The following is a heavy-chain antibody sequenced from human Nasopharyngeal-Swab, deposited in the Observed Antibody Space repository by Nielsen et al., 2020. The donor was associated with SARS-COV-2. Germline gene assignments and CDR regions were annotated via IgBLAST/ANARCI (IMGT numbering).Heavy chain of an antibody. V-gene: IGHV3-66*02. Sequence: GESLKISCAASGFTFNTYAMSWVRQAPGKGLEWVSVIYSGGQTYYADSVKGRFTISRDNSKNTLYLQMNSLRAENTAVYYCARQEDYVHDYWGQGTLVTVSS. CDR2: IYSGGQT. J-gene: IGHJ4*02. D-gene: IGHD4-17*01. CDR3: ARQEDYVHDY. CDR1: GFTFNTYA.